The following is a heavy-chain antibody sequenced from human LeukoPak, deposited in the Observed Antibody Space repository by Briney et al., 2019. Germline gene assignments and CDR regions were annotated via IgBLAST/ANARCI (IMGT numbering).Heavy chain of an antibody. CDR2: ITPVFGTL. J-gene: IGHJ6*03. CDR3: ARGGGNFYGSGSSRQYYYYFMDV. Sequence: SVKVSCKASEGTFRSDTINWVRQATGQGLEWMGDITPVFGTLKYAQKFKGRVTITADESTTTSYMELSGLTSDDTAIYHCARGGGNFYGSGSSRQYYYYFMDVWGTGTTVTVSS. CDR1: EGTFRSDT. V-gene: IGHV1-69*01. D-gene: IGHD3-10*01.